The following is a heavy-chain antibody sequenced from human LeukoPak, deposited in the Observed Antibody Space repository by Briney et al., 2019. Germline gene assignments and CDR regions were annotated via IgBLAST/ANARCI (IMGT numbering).Heavy chain of an antibody. J-gene: IGHJ4*02. D-gene: IGHD3-22*01. CDR2: IYHSGST. CDR1: GGSISSGGYS. CDR3: ALSSGYYYLDY. V-gene: IGHV4-30-2*01. Sequence: SETLSLTCAVSGGSISSGGYSWSWIRQPPGKGLEWIGYIYHSGSTYYNPSLKSRVTISVDRSKNQFSLKLSSVTAADTAVYYCALSSGYYYLDYWGQGTLVTVPS.